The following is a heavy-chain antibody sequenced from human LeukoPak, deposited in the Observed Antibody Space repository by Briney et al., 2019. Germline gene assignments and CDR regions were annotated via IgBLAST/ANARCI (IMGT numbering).Heavy chain of an antibody. CDR2: IYYSGST. Sequence: SETLSLTCTVSGGSISSYYWSWIRQPPGKGLEWIGYIYYSGSTNYNPPLKSRVTISVDTSKNQFSLKLSSVTAADTAVYYCAREGGKDSSGWYVSWFDPWGQGTLVTVSS. CDR3: AREGGKDSSGWYVSWFDP. D-gene: IGHD6-19*01. J-gene: IGHJ5*02. CDR1: GGSISSYY. V-gene: IGHV4-59*01.